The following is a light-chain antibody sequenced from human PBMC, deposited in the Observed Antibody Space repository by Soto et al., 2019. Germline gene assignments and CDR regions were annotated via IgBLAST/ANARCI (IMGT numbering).Light chain of an antibody. V-gene: IGKV3-20*01. CDR3: QQYDRSSYT. Sequence: EIVLTQSPGTLSLSPGEGATLSCRASHSVSSSYLAWYQQKPGQAPRLLIYSASKRASGIPHRFSGSGSGTDFTLTISRLEPEDVAVYYCQQYDRSSYTFGQGSKLEIK. CDR2: SAS. CDR1: HSVSSSY. J-gene: IGKJ2*01.